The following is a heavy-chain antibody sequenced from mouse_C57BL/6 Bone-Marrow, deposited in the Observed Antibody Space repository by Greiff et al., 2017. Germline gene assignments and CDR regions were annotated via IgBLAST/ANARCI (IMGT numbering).Heavy chain of an antibody. D-gene: IGHD1-1*01. V-gene: IGHV1-64*01. CDR3: ARSDYGSSYVGVAY. J-gene: IGHJ3*01. CDR2: IHPNSGST. Sequence: VQLQQPGAELVKPGASVKLSCKASGYTFTSYWMHWVKQRPGQGLEWIGMIHPNSGSTNYNEKFKSKATLTVYKSSSTAYMQLSSLTSEDSAVYYCARSDYGSSYVGVAYWGQGTLVTVSA. CDR1: GYTFTSYW.